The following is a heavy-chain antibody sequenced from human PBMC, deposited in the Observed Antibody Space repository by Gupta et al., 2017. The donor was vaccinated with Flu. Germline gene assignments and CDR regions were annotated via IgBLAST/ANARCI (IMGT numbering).Heavy chain of an antibody. CDR1: GFTFSSYW. D-gene: IGHD6-19*01. CDR2: INGDGGRT. V-gene: IGHV3-74*01. J-gene: IGHJ4*02. Sequence: EVQLVESGGGLVQPGGSLRLSCAAPGFTFSSYWMHWVRQAPGKGLVWVSRINGDGGRTSYADSVKGPFTISRDNAKNTVYLQMNSLSAEDTAVYYCARGHPGGWYVDYWGQGTLVTVSS. CDR3: ARGHPGGWYVDY.